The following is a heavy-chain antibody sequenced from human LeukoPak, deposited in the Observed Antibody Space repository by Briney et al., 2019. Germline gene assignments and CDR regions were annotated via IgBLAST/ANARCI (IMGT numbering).Heavy chain of an antibody. CDR2: INGDVGGT. J-gene: IGHJ6*04. CDR3: ARAFYYGSGAHGIYV. Sequence: GGPVSLSCAASGFIFSIDYTRWVRHVRGKWRVWVSRINGDVGGTEYADSVRGRFTIARDTAKHSLYLQMNRLRTEHTSVNYCARAFYYGSGAHGIYVWGEGAKVAVSS. D-gene: IGHD3-10*01. CDR1: GFIFSIDY. V-gene: IGHV3-74*03.